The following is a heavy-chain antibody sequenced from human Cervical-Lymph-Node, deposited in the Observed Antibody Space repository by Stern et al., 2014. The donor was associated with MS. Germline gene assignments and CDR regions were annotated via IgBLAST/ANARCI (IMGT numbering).Heavy chain of an antibody. D-gene: IGHD6-13*01. V-gene: IGHV1-69*01. CDR2: IFPVFGTP. Sequence: QLVQSGAEVTKPGSSVKASCKASGGTFSKFPSSWVRQAPGQGLEWMGGIFPVFGTPTYAQEFRGRVTITADVSTSTVYMELSSLRSDDTAVYYCALSSETSDRWYSLGYDLWGQGTLVTVSS. CDR1: GGTFSKFP. J-gene: IGHJ5*02. CDR3: ALSSETSDRWYSLGYDL.